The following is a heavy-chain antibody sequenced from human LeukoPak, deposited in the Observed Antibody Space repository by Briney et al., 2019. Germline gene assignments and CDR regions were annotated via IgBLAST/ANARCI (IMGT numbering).Heavy chain of an antibody. J-gene: IGHJ4*02. CDR3: ASGCSSTSCYTNFDY. D-gene: IGHD2-2*02. Sequence: SVKVSCKASGGTFSSYAISWVRQAPGQGLEWMGRIIPILGIANYAQKFQGRVTITADKSTSTAYMELSSLRSEDTAVYYCASGCSSTSCYTNFDYWGQGTLVTVSS. CDR1: GGTFSSYA. CDR2: IIPILGIA. V-gene: IGHV1-69*04.